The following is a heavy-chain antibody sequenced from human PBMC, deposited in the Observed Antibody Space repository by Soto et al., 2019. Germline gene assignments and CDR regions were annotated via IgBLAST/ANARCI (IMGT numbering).Heavy chain of an antibody. V-gene: IGHV1-2*04. D-gene: IGHD2-15*01. CDR2: INPNSGGT. Sequence: GASVKVSCKASGYTFTGYYMHWVRQAPGQGLEWMGWINPNSGGTNYAQKFQGWVTMTRDTSISTAYMELSRLRSDDTAVYYCAREPEVVAAYPQYGMDVWGQGTTVTVSS. CDR3: AREPEVVAAYPQYGMDV. J-gene: IGHJ6*02. CDR1: GYTFTGYY.